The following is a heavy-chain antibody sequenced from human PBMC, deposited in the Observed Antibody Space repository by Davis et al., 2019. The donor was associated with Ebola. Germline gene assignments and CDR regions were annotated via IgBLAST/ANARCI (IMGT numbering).Heavy chain of an antibody. CDR3: ARGLWEEFDQ. V-gene: IGHV3-7*03. D-gene: IGHD1-26*01. CDR2: INQDGSEK. J-gene: IGHJ4*02. Sequence: GGSLRLSCAASGLSFSSYWMTWVRQAPGKGLEWVANINQDGSEKYYVDSVKGRFTISRDNANDSLYLQMNTLRAEDTAVYYCARGLWEEFDQWGQGTPVTVSS. CDR1: GLSFSSYW.